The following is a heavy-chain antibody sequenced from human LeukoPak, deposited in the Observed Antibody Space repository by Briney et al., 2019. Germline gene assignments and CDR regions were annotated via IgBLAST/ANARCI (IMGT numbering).Heavy chain of an antibody. J-gene: IGHJ6*02. D-gene: IGHD3-16*02. Sequence: PGGTLRLSCAASGFTFSSYAMHWVRQAPGKGLEWVAVISYDGSNKYYADSVKGRFTISRDNSKNTLYLQMNSLRAEDTAVYYCAREYHPELSPAPYGMDVWGQGTTVTVSS. CDR3: AREYHPELSPAPYGMDV. CDR2: ISYDGSNK. V-gene: IGHV3-30-3*01. CDR1: GFTFSSYA.